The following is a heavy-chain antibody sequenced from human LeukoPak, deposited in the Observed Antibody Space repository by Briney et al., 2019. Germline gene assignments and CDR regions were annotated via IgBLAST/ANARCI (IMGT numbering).Heavy chain of an antibody. Sequence: GGSLRLSCEASGFSFSGNWMSWVRQAPGKGLEWVASINPDESRRMYVDSVKGRFIVSRDNTKRSLYLQMNSLGAEDTAMYYCAKLLGTGTTYNCWGQGTRVTVS. CDR3: AKLLGTGTTYNC. J-gene: IGHJ4*02. V-gene: IGHV3-7*01. CDR1: GFSFSGNW. CDR2: INPDESRR. D-gene: IGHD1/OR15-1a*01.